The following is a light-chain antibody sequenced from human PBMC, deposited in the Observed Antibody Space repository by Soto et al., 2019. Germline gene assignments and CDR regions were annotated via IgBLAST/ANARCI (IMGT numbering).Light chain of an antibody. CDR2: DVS. CDR3: RSYASSSTLV. J-gene: IGLJ2*01. V-gene: IGLV2-14*01. Sequence: QSVLTQPASVSGSPGQSITISCTGTSSDVGGYDYVSWYQQHPGKVPKLMIYDVSSRPSGVSNRFSGSKSGNTASLTISGLQPEDEADYYCRSYASSSTLVFGGGTKLTVL. CDR1: SSDVGGYDY.